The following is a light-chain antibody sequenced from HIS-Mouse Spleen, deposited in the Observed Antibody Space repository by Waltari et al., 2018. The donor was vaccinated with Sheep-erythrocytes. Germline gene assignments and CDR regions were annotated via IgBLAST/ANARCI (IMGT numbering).Light chain of an antibody. Sequence: DIVMTQSPDSLAVSLGERATINCKSSQSVLYSSNNKNYLAWYQQKPGQPPKLLIYWASTLEARVPDRFSGSGSGIDFTLTISSLQAEDVAVYYCQQYYSTPLTFGGGTKVEIK. CDR3: QQYYSTPLT. J-gene: IGKJ4*01. CDR2: WAS. CDR1: QSVLYSSNNKNY. V-gene: IGKV4-1*01.